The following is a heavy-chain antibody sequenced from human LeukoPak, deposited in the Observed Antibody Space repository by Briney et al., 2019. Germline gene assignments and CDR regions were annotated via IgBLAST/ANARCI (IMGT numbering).Heavy chain of an antibody. CDR3: ARGGQITFGGVIALPDY. J-gene: IGHJ4*02. CDR2: IYYSGST. V-gene: IGHV4-39*07. D-gene: IGHD3-16*02. Sequence: SETLSLTCIVSGGSISSSSYYWGWIRQPPGKGLEWIGSIYYSGSTYYNPSLKSRVTISVDRSKNQFSLKLSSVTAADTAVYYCARGGQITFGGVIALPDYWGQGTLVTVSS. CDR1: GGSISSSSYY.